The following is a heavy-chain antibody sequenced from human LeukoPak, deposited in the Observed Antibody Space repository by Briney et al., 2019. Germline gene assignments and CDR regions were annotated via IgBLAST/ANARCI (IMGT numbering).Heavy chain of an antibody. CDR2: IKQDGSEK. J-gene: IGHJ5*02. CDR3: ARDWPPNWFDP. Sequence: GGSLRLSCAASGFAFSSYWMSWVRQAPGKGLEWVANIKQDGSEKYYVDSVKGRFTISRDNAKNSLYLQVNSLRAEDTAVYYCARDWPPNWFDPWGQGTLVTVSS. CDR1: GFAFSSYW. V-gene: IGHV3-7*04.